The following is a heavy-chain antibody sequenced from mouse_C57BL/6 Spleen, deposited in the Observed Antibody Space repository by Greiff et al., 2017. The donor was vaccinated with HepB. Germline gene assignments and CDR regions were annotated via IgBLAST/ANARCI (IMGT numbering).Heavy chain of an antibody. V-gene: IGHV1-22*01. CDR1: GYTFTDYN. D-gene: IGHD2-4*01. J-gene: IGHJ3*01. Sequence: VQLQQSGPELVKPGASVKMSCTASGYTFTDYNMHWVKQSHGKSLEWIGYINPNNGGTSYNQKFKGKATLTVNKSSSTAYLELRSLTSEDSAVYDGARGGIYYDYDGDWFAYWGQGTLVTVSA. CDR3: ARGGIYYDYDGDWFAY. CDR2: INPNNGGT.